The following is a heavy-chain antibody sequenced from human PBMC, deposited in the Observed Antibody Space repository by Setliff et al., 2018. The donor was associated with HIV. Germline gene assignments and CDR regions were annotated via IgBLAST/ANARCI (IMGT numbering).Heavy chain of an antibody. V-gene: IGHV4-38-2*02. J-gene: IGHJ4*02. Sequence: SETLSLTCDVSGFSISSRYYWGWIRQSPGKGLEWIGNIYHTGSSYYNPSLNDRATISLDTSKNQFSLKLNSVTAADTAVYYCAGDVLDLVISVYGFWGQGILVTVSS. D-gene: IGHD3-22*01. CDR1: GFSISSRYY. CDR3: AGDVLDLVISVYGF. CDR2: IYHTGSS.